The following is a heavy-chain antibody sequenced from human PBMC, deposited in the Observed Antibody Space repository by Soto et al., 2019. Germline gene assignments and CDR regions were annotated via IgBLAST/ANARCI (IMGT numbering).Heavy chain of an antibody. D-gene: IGHD3-22*01. V-gene: IGHV4-30-4*01. Sequence: PSETLSLTCTVSGGSISSGDYYWSWIRQPPGKGLEWIGYIYYSGSTYYNPSLKSRVTISVDTSKNQFSLKLSSVTAADTAVYYCARVTVDYYDSSGYYLFDYWGQGTLVTVSS. J-gene: IGHJ4*02. CDR3: ARVTVDYYDSSGYYLFDY. CDR2: IYYSGST. CDR1: GGSISSGDYY.